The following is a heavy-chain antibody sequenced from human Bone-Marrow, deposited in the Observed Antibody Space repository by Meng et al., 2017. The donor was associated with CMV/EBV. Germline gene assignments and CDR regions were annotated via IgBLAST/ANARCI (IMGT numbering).Heavy chain of an antibody. D-gene: IGHD3-3*01. Sequence: KVSCKGSGYSFTSYWIGWVRQMPGKGLEWMGIIYPGDSDTRYSPSFQGQVTISADKSISTAYLQWSSPKASDTAMYYCASPKTRFLEWFGYYWGQGTLVTVSS. CDR1: GYSFTSYW. J-gene: IGHJ4*02. CDR2: IYPGDSDT. CDR3: ASPKTRFLEWFGYY. V-gene: IGHV5-51*01.